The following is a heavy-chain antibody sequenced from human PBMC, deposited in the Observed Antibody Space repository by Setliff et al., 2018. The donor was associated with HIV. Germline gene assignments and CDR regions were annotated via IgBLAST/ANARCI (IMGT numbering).Heavy chain of an antibody. CDR3: ARIVATITCYDY. J-gene: IGHJ4*02. D-gene: IGHD5-12*01. CDR1: GGSISNSSYY. V-gene: IGHV4-39*07. Sequence: SETLSLTCTVSGGSISNSSYYWGWIRQPPGKGLEWIGSIYYSGSTYYNPSLKSRVTISVDTSKNQFSPKLSSVTAADSAVYYCARIVATITCYDYWGQGTLVTVSS. CDR2: IYYSGST.